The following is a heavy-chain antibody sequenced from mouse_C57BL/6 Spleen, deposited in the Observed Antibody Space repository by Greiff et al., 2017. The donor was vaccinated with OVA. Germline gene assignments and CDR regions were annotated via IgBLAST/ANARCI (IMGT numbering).Heavy chain of an antibody. J-gene: IGHJ2*01. CDR3: AREGVYYDYDDYFDY. D-gene: IGHD2-4*01. V-gene: IGHV1-64*01. CDR2: IHPNSGST. Sequence: QVQLQQPGAELVKPGASVKLSCKASGYTFTSYWMHWVKPRPGQGLEWIGMIHPNSGSTNYNEKFKSKATLTVDKSSSTAYMQLSSLTSEDSAVYYCAREGVYYDYDDYFDYWGQGTTLTVSS. CDR1: GYTFTSYW.